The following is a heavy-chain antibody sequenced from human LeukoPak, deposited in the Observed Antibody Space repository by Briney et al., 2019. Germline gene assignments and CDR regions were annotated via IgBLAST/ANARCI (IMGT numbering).Heavy chain of an antibody. Sequence: SGGSLRLSCSTSGFTFSNHFMHWVRQAPGKGLEWVSAISNNGGYTYYADSVQGRFTISRDNSKSTLCLQMNSLRAEDTAVYYCAKQLGYCSDGSCYFPYWGQGTLVTVSS. D-gene: IGHD2-15*01. CDR3: AKQLGYCSDGSCYFPY. V-gene: IGHV3-23*01. CDR1: GFTFSNHF. CDR2: ISNNGGYT. J-gene: IGHJ4*02.